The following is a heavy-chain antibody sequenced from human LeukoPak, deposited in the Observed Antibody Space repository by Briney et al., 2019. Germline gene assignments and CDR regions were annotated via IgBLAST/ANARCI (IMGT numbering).Heavy chain of an antibody. Sequence: GGSLRLSCAASGFTFSSYSVNWVRQAPGKGLEWVSSISSSSSYICYGDSVKGRFTISRDNAKNSLSLQMNSLRAEDTAVYYCARDGIICGGDCYPYNWFDPWGQGTLVTVSS. CDR2: ISSSSSYI. CDR3: ARDGIICGGDCYPYNWFDP. J-gene: IGHJ5*02. D-gene: IGHD2-21*01. CDR1: GFTFSSYS. V-gene: IGHV3-21*01.